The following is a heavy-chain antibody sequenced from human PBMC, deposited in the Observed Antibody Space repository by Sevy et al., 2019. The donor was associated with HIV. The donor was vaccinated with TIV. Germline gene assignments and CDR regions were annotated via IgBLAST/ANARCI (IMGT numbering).Heavy chain of an antibody. J-gene: IGHJ6*02. CDR3: TRVDPYYEFGDV. CDR2: ITAYKDNT. V-gene: IGHV1-18*01. CDR1: GYTLNNYG. D-gene: IGHD3-3*01. Sequence: ASVKVSCKASGYTLNNYGISWVGQAPGQGLEWIGWITAYKDNTNYAKNFQGRVTMTTDTSTSTAYMELRSLRSDDTAVYYCTRVDPYYEFGDVWGQGTTVTVSS.